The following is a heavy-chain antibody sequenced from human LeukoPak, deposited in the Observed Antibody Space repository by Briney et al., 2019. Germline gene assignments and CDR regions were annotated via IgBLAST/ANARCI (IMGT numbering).Heavy chain of an antibody. V-gene: IGHV1-2*02. Sequence: ASVKVSCKASGYTFTGYYMHWVRQAPGQGLEWMGWINPNSGGTNYAQKFQGRVTMTRDTSISTAYMELSRLRSEDTAVYYCARGRKNDFWSGYYPYYFDYWGQGTLVTVSS. CDR1: GYTFTGYY. CDR3: ARGRKNDFWSGYYPYYFDY. J-gene: IGHJ4*02. CDR2: INPNSGGT. D-gene: IGHD3-3*01.